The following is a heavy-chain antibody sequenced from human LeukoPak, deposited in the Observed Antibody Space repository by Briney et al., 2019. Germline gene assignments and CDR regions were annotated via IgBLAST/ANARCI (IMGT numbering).Heavy chain of an antibody. D-gene: IGHD5-18*01. Sequence: GRSLRLSCAASGFTFDDYAMHWVRQAPGKGLEWVSGISWNSGSIGYADSVKGRFTISRDNAKNSLYLQMNSLRAEDTAVYYCGTDTAMAFFFDYWGQGTLVTVSS. J-gene: IGHJ4*02. CDR2: ISWNSGSI. CDR3: GTDTAMAFFFDY. CDR1: GFTFDDYA. V-gene: IGHV3-9*01.